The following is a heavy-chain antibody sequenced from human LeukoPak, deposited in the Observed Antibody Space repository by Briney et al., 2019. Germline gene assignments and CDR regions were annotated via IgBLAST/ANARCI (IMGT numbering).Heavy chain of an antibody. CDR1: GGSISSYY. J-gene: IGHJ4*02. CDR2: IYYSGST. Sequence: SETLSLTCTVSGGSISSYYWSWIRQHPGKGLEWIGYIYYSGSTYYNPSLKSRVTISVDTSKNQFSLKLSSVTAADTAVYYCARDPRKHSYGYSDWGQGTLVTVSS. CDR3: ARDPRKHSYGYSD. D-gene: IGHD5-18*01. V-gene: IGHV4-59*06.